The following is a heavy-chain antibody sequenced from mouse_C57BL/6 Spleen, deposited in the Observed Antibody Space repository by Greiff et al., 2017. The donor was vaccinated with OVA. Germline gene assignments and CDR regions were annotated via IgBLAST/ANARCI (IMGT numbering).Heavy chain of an antibody. D-gene: IGHD1-1*01. CDR1: GYTFTSYG. J-gene: IGHJ4*01. Sequence: VKLVESGAELARPGASVKLSCKASGYTFTSYGISWVKQRTGQGLEWIGEIYPRSGNTYYNEKFKGKATLTADKSSSKAYMELRSLTSEDSAVYFGANEYGSSDAMDYWGQGTTVTVSS. V-gene: IGHV1-81*01. CDR2: IYPRSGNT. CDR3: ANEYGSSDAMDY.